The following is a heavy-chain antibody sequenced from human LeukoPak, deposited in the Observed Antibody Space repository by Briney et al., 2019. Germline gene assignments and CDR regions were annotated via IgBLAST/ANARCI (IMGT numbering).Heavy chain of an antibody. CDR3: ARDHSSYGMDV. J-gene: IGHJ6*02. CDR1: GCTISSGGYY. V-gene: IGHV4-31*03. CDR2: IYYSGST. Sequence: SQTLSLTCSVSGCTISSGGYYWSWIRQHPGKGLEWIGYIYYSGSTYYNPSLKSRVTISVDTSKNQFSLKPSSVTAADTAVYYCARDHSSYGMDVWGQGTTVTVSS.